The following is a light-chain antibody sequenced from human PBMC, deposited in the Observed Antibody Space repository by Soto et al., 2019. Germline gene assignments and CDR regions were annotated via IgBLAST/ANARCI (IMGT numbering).Light chain of an antibody. CDR3: QQYHDWPLT. J-gene: IGKJ4*01. CDR1: QSISTN. Sequence: EIVMTQSPATLSVSPGEGATLSCRASQSISTNLAWYQQKPGQAPRLLIDGTSSRATGIPARFIGSGSGTEFTLTISSLQSEDFAVYFCQQYHDWPLTFGGGTKVEIK. V-gene: IGKV3D-15*01. CDR2: GTS.